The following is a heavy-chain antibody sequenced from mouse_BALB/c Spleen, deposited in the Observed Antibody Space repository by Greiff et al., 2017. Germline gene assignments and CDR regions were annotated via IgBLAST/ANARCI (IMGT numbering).Heavy chain of an antibody. V-gene: IGHV5-17*02. D-gene: IGHD2-1*01. Sequence: EVMLVESGGGLVQPGGSRKLSCAASGFTFSSFGMHWVRQAPEEGLEWVAYISSGSSTIYYADTVKGRFTISRDNPKNTLFLQMTSLRSEDTAMYYCARYGNYPFYAMDYWGQGTSVTVSS. J-gene: IGHJ4*01. CDR1: GFTFSSFG. CDR3: ARYGNYPFYAMDY. CDR2: ISSGSSTI.